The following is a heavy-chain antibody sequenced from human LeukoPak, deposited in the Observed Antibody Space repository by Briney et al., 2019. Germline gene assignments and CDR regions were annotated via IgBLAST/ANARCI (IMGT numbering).Heavy chain of an antibody. D-gene: IGHD1-14*01. CDR2: IRHDGSSI. CDR3: AKTGFQWGEYFYYMDV. V-gene: IGHV3-30*02. J-gene: IGHJ6*03. Sequence: GGSLRLSCAASGFTFSSYAMSWVRQAPGKGLEWVAFIRHDGSSIYYADSVKGRFTISRDNSKNTLYLQMNSLIGGDTAVYYRAKTGFQWGEYFYYMDVWGKGTTVTVSS. CDR1: GFTFSSYA.